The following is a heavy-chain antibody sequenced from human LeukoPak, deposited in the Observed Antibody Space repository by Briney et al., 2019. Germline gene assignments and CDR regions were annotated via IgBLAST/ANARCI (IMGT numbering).Heavy chain of an antibody. V-gene: IGHV4-38-2*02. D-gene: IGHD4-17*01. CDR2: IYHSGST. CDR1: GYSISSGYY. Sequence: SETLSLTCTVSGYSISSGYYWGWIRQPPGKGLEWIGSIYHSGSTYYNPSLKSRVTISVDTSKNQFSLKLSSVTAADTAVYYCARVQEGYATVTTHGFYYYYYMDVWGKGTTVTVSS. CDR3: ARVQEGYATVTTHGFYYYYYMDV. J-gene: IGHJ6*03.